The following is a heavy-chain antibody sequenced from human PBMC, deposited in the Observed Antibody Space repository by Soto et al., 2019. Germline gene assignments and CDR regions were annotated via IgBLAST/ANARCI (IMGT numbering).Heavy chain of an antibody. J-gene: IGHJ6*03. CDR3: ARHRYSSSWSVYYYMDV. V-gene: IGHV4-39*01. CDR2: IYYSGST. CDR1: GGSIGGSSDY. D-gene: IGHD6-13*01. Sequence: SETLSLTCTVPGGSIGGSSDYWGWIRQPPGKGLEWIGSIYYSGSTYYNPSLKSRVTISVDTSKNQFSLKLSSVTAADTAVYYCARHRYSSSWSVYYYMDVWGKGTTVTVSS.